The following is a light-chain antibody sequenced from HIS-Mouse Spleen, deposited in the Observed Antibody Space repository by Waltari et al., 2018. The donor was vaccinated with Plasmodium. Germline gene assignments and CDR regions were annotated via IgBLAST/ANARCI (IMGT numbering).Light chain of an antibody. CDR2: GAS. CDR1: QSVSSSY. Sequence: EIVLTQSPGTLSLSPGERATLSCRASQSVSSSYLAWYQQKPGQAPRLLIYGASSRATGIPDRFSGSGSGTDFTLTISRLEPEDFAVYYCQQYGSSPRLTFGGGTQVE. V-gene: IGKV3-20*01. J-gene: IGKJ4*01. CDR3: QQYGSSPRLT.